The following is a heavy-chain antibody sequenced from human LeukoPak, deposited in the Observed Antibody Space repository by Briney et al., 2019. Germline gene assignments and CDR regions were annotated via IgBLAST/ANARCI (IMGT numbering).Heavy chain of an antibody. Sequence: GASVKVSCKASGFTFTSYYMHWGRQAPGQGLEWMGIINPSGGSTSYPQKFQGRVTMTRDTSTSKVYMELSSLRSEDTAVYYCACVVRGAFDIWGQGTLVTVSS. CDR2: INPSGGST. J-gene: IGHJ3*02. V-gene: IGHV1-46*03. D-gene: IGHD2-21*01. CDR3: ACVVRGAFDI. CDR1: GFTFTSYY.